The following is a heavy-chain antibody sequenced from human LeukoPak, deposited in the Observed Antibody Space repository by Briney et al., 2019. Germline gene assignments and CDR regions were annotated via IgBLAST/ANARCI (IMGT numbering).Heavy chain of an antibody. CDR3: ARDGPYCTNGICYRKYYFDY. J-gene: IGHJ4*02. V-gene: IGHV3-66*01. Sequence: PGGSLRLSCAASGLTVSGNYISWVRQAPGRGREWVSVIYSGGSTYCADSVKGRFTSSTDNSKNTLYLQMNSLRAEDTAVYYCARDGPYCTNGICYRKYYFDYWGQGTLVTVSS. CDR1: GLTVSGNY. CDR2: IYSGGST. D-gene: IGHD2-8*01.